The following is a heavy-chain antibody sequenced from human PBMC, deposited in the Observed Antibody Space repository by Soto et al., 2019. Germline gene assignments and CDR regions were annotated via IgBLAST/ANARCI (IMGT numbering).Heavy chain of an antibody. J-gene: IGHJ6*02. CDR3: ARLAGYCSSTSCYGYYGMDV. CDR1: GGSITSSSYS. V-gene: IGHV4-39*01. CDR2: FYYSGST. D-gene: IGHD2-2*01. Sequence: QLQLQESGPGLVKPSETLSLTCTVSGGSITSSSYSWGWIRQLPGKGLEWIGTFYYSGSTYYNPYLKSRVTISVDTSKKQFSLNLSSVTAADTAVYYCARLAGYCSSTSCYGYYGMDVWGQGTTVTVSS.